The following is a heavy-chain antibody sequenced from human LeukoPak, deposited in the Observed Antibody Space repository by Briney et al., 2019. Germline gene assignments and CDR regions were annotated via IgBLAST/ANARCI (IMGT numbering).Heavy chain of an antibody. J-gene: IGHJ4*02. CDR2: INSDGRST. CDR1: GFTFSKYW. D-gene: IGHD3-9*01. Sequence: PGGSLRLSRAASGFTFSKYWMHWVRQAPGKGLVWVSRINSDGRSTSYADSVKGRFTISRDNAKNTLYLQMNSLRAEDTAVYYCARDYDILTGYYLFDYWGQGTLVTVSS. CDR3: ARDYDILTGYYLFDY. V-gene: IGHV3-74*01.